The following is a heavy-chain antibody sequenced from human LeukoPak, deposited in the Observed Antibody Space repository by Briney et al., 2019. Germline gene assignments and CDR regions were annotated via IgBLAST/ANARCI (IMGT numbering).Heavy chain of an antibody. Sequence: GGSLRLSCAASGFTFSSYWMHWVRQAPGKGLVWVSRISDGGSTTTYADSVKGRFTISRDNAKNSLYLQMNSLRAEDTAVYYCARQSNYCGMDVWGQGTTVTVSS. CDR2: ISDGGSTT. V-gene: IGHV3-74*01. CDR3: ARQSNYCGMDV. CDR1: GFTFSSYW. J-gene: IGHJ6*02.